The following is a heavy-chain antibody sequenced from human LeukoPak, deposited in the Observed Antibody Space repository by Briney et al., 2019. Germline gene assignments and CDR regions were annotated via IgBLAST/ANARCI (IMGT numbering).Heavy chain of an antibody. CDR3: ARSVIVLAGAAFDI. V-gene: IGHV4-59*01. CDR2: IYYSGST. J-gene: IGHJ3*02. Sequence: SEPLSLTCTVSGGSISSYYWSWIRQPPGKGLEWIGYIYYSGSTNYNPSLKSRVTISVDTSKNQFSLKLSSVTAADTAVYYCARSVIVLAGAAFDIWGQGTMVTVSS. CDR1: GGSISSYY. D-gene: IGHD2/OR15-2a*01.